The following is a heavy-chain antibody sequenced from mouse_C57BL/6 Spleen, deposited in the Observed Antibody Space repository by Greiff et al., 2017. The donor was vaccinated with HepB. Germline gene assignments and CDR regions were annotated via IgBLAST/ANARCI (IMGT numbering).Heavy chain of an antibody. CDR1: GYTFTSYG. CDR2: IYPRSGNT. J-gene: IGHJ2*01. D-gene: IGHD2-3*01. CDR3: ARWMVTTYKDY. Sequence: QVQLQQSGAELARPGASVKLSCKASGYTFTSYGISWVKQRTGQGLEWIGEIYPRSGNTYYNEKFKGKATLTADKSSSTAYMELRSLTSEDSAVYFCARWMVTTYKDYWGQGTTLTVSS. V-gene: IGHV1-81*01.